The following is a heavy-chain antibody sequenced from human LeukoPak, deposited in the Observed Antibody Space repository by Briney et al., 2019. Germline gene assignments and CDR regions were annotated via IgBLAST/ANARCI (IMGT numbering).Heavy chain of an antibody. Sequence: ASVKVSCKASGGTFSSYAISWVRQAPGQGLEWMGGIIPIFGTANYAQKFQGRVTITADESTSTAYMELSSLRSEDTAVYYCASGNGYYDFWSGYYIYYYYYGMDVWGQGTTVTVSS. CDR2: IIPIFGTA. CDR3: ASGNGYYDFWSGYYIYYYYYGMDV. D-gene: IGHD3-3*01. J-gene: IGHJ6*02. V-gene: IGHV1-69*13. CDR1: GGTFSSYA.